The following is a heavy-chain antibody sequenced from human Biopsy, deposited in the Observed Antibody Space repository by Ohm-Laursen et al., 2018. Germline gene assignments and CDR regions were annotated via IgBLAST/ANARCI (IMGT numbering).Heavy chain of an antibody. CDR2: IKQDGSGD. V-gene: IGHV3-7*01. CDR3: VRGRSMDV. CDR1: GFTFSSSC. J-gene: IGHJ6*02. Sequence: GSLRLSCTASGFTFSSSCITWVRQAPGKGLEWVAMIKQDGSGDYYVDSVKGRFTISRNNAQKSLDLQLNSLRAEDTAVYYCVRGRSMDVWGQGTTVTVSS.